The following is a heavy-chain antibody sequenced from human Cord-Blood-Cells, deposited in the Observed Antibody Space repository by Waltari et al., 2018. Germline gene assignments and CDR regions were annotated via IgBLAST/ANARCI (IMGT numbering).Heavy chain of an antibody. D-gene: IGHD1-26*01. CDR2: FDPEDGET. V-gene: IGHV1-24*01. Sequence: QVQLVPSGAEVKKPGASVKVSCKVSGYTLTELSLHWTRPAPGQGLEWMGGFDPEDGETIYAQKFQGRVTMTEDTSTDTAYMELSSLRSEDTAVYYCATDARPIGGSYYKFAFDIWGQGTMVTVSS. J-gene: IGHJ3*02. CDR3: ATDARPIGGSYYKFAFDI. CDR1: GYTLTELS.